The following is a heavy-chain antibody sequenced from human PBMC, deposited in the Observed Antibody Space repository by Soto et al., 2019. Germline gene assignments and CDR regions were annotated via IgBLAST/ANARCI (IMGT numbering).Heavy chain of an antibody. Sequence: QVQLVESGGGVVQPGRSLRLSCAASGFTFSSYAMHWVRQAPGKGLEWVAVISYDGTNKYYGDSVKGRFTISRDNSKNTLYLQMNSLRAEDTAVYYCASAIAIFAVVTPPDYWGQGTLVTVSS. D-gene: IGHD3-3*01. CDR3: ASAIAIFAVVTPPDY. CDR1: GFTFSSYA. J-gene: IGHJ4*02. V-gene: IGHV3-33*05. CDR2: ISYDGTNK.